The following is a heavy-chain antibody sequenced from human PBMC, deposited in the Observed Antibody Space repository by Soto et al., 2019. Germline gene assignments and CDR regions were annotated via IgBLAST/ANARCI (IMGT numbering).Heavy chain of an antibody. CDR3: AKDISYVRGPTDYYYYYMDV. Sequence: GGSLRLSCAASGFTFDDYAMHWVRQAPGKGLEWVSGISWNSGSIGYADSVKGRFTISRDNAKNSLYLQMNSLRAEDTALYYCAKDISYVRGPTDYYYYYMDVWGKGTTVTVSS. CDR1: GFTFDDYA. J-gene: IGHJ6*03. D-gene: IGHD3-10*02. V-gene: IGHV3-9*01. CDR2: ISWNSGSI.